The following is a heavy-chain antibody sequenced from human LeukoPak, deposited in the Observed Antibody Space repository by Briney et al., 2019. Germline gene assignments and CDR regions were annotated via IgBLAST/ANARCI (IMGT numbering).Heavy chain of an antibody. CDR2: LSGSGGST. J-gene: IGHJ4*02. CDR3: AKSAKEHCSSKCGYKFEY. Sequence: GGSVRLSCAASGFPFSSYTMSWVRQAPGKGLEWVSSLSGSGGSTYYADSVKGRFTISRDNSKNTLYLQMNSLRAEDTAVYNCAKSAKEHCSSKCGYKFEYGGGEALVTVSS. D-gene: IGHD2-2*01. CDR1: GFPFSSYT. V-gene: IGHV3-23*01.